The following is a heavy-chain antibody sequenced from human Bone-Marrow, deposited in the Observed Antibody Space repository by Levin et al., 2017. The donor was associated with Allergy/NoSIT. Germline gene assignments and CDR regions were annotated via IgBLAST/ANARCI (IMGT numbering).Heavy chain of an antibody. J-gene: IGHJ6*02. Sequence: GGSLRLSCAASGFRFSSYGMHWVRQTPGKGLEWLAVMSHDGSNKYYADSVKGRFTISRDNSKNTLYLQMNSLRAEDKALYYCAKDMELGVVAPTFFGMDVWGQGTTVTVSS. V-gene: IGHV3-30*18. CDR1: GFRFSSYG. CDR2: MSHDGSNK. D-gene: IGHD3-3*01. CDR3: AKDMELGVVAPTFFGMDV.